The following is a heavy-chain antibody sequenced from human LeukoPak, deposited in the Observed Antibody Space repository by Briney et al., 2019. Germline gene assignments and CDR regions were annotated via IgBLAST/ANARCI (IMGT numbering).Heavy chain of an antibody. CDR2: INTKSGRT. D-gene: IGHD3-3*01. Sequence: ATVKAICNSSKNGVTGNSVDWGRHGTGQRIEWMGWINTKSGRTSSARKFQGRVTMTRDPSITTVYMDMAWLTSDDTAIYFCARADFIDAGPYLIGPWGQGTLVTVSS. V-gene: IGHV1-2*02. CDR3: ARADFIDAGPYLIGP. CDR1: KNGVTGNS. J-gene: IGHJ5*02.